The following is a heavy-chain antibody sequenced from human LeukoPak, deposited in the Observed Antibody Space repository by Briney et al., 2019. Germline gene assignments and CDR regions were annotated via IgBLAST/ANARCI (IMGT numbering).Heavy chain of an antibody. CDR2: IIPIFGTA. D-gene: IGHD1-26*01. J-gene: IGHJ5*02. Sequence: ASVKVSCKASGGTFSSYAISWVRQAPGQGLEWMGGIIPIFGTANYAQKFQERVTITRDMSTSTAYMELSSLRSEDTAVYYCAATGAVGAWVPWGQGTLVTVSS. CDR3: AATGAVGAWVP. V-gene: IGHV1-69*05. CDR1: GGTFSSYA.